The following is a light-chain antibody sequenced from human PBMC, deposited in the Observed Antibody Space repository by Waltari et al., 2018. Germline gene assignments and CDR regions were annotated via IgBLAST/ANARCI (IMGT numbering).Light chain of an antibody. CDR1: QSLLHVDGYNY. CDR3: MQPLETPWT. CDR2: MGS. J-gene: IGKJ1*01. Sequence: DIVMTRSPLSLPVTPGEPASISCRSSQSLLHVDGYNYLDWYLQKPGQSPQLLIYMGSNRAAGVPDRFSGSGSGTDFTLKISRVEAEDVGVYYCMQPLETPWTFGQGTKVEIK. V-gene: IGKV2-28*01.